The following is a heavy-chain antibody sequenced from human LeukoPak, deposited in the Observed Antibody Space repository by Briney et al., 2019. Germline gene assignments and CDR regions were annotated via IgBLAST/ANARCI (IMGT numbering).Heavy chain of an antibody. CDR2: IRYDGSDK. V-gene: IGHV3-30*02. CDR3: AKDGKMIVVPFGAFDI. CDR1: GFSFSSYG. D-gene: IGHD3-22*01. Sequence: PGGSLRLSCAASGFSFSSYGMHWVRQAPGKGLEWVAFIRYDGSDKYYADSVKGRFTISRDNSKKTLYMQMNSLRPEDTAVYYCAKDGKMIVVPFGAFDIWGQGTMVTVSS. J-gene: IGHJ3*02.